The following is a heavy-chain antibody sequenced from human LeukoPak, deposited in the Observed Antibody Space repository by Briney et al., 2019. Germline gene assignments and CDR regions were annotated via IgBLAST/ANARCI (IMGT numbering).Heavy chain of an antibody. J-gene: IGHJ4*02. CDR2: INPNSGGT. Sequence: GASVKVSCKASGYTFTGYYMHWVRQAPGQGLEWMGWINPNSGGTNYAQKFQGRVTMTRDTSISTAYMELSRLRSDDTAVYYCARAHCSGGSCYQLPSPYFDYWGQGTLVTVSS. CDR1: GYTFTGYY. V-gene: IGHV1-2*02. D-gene: IGHD2-15*01. CDR3: ARAHCSGGSCYQLPSPYFDY.